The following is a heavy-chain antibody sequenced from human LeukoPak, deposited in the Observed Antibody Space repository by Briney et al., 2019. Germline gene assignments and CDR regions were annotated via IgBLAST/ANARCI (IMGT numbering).Heavy chain of an antibody. CDR1: GGSISSYH. V-gene: IGHV4-59*01. CDR2: IYYSGST. Sequence: PSETLTLTCTVSGGSISSYHWSWIRQPPGKGLEWIGYIYYSGSTNYNPSLKSRVTISVDTSKNQFSPKLSSVTAADTAVYYCARGEDYYDSSGYFDYWGQGTLVTVSS. D-gene: IGHD3-22*01. CDR3: ARGEDYYDSSGYFDY. J-gene: IGHJ4*02.